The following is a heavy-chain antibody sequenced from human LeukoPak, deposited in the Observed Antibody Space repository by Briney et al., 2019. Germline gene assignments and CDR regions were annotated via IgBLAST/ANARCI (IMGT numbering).Heavy chain of an antibody. CDR1: GFTFSGSA. D-gene: IGHD1-1*01. Sequence: GGSLKLSCAASGFTFSGSAMHWVRQASGKGLEWVGRIRSKANSYATAYAASVKGRFTISRDDSKNTAYLQMNSLKTEDTAVYYSTRSWTTDAFDIWGQGTMVTVSS. J-gene: IGHJ3*02. CDR2: IRSKANSYAT. CDR3: TRSWTTDAFDI. V-gene: IGHV3-73*01.